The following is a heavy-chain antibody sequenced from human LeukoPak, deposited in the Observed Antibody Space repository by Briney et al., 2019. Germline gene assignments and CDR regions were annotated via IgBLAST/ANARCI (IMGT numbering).Heavy chain of an antibody. V-gene: IGHV1-2*02. CDR3: ARIGYYYDSSLSGY. D-gene: IGHD3-22*01. Sequence: ASVKVSCKASGYTFTGYYMHWVRQAPGQGLEWMGWIDPNSGGTDYTQKFQGRVTMTRDTSISTAYMELSRLTSDDTAVYFCARIGYYYDSSLSGYWGQGTLVTVSS. J-gene: IGHJ4*02. CDR1: GYTFTGYY. CDR2: IDPNSGGT.